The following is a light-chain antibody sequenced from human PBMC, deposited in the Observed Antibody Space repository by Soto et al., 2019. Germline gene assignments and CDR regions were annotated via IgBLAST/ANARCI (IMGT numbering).Light chain of an antibody. V-gene: IGKV3-15*01. CDR1: QSVGSK. CDR3: QERSKWPLYT. J-gene: IGKJ2*01. CDR2: GAS. Sequence: EIVMTQSPATLSVSPGERASLSCRASQSVGSKLIWYQHKPGQPPRLLIYGASARATGIPARFSGSGSGTEFTLTISSLQPEASAIYYCQERSKWPLYTFGQGTKLEIK.